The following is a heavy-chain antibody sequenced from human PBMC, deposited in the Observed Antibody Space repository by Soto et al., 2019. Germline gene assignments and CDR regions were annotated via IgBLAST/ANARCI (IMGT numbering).Heavy chain of an antibody. V-gene: IGHV3-7*05. Sequence: GGSLRLSCATSGFTFTWYWMTWVRQAPGKGLEWVANIKADGSERYYVDSVKGRFTVSRDNAKKSVYLQMNSLRAEDTAIYYCARDPEYCTAGNCSYWGQGTLVTVSS. J-gene: IGHJ4*02. CDR1: GFTFTWYW. D-gene: IGHD2-15*01. CDR2: IKADGSER. CDR3: ARDPEYCTAGNCSY.